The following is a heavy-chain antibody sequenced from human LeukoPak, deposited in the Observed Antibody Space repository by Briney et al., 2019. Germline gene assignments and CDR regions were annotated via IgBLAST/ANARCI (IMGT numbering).Heavy chain of an antibody. CDR3: ARGGIDIVTVPVSNWFDP. J-gene: IGHJ5*02. CDR1: GYAFINYG. V-gene: IGHV1-18*01. Sequence: ASVKVSCKASGYAFINYGITWVRQAPGQGLEWMGWSSPYNGKTNYAQKLQGRVTMTTDTSTNTAYMELRSLRPDDTAVYYCARGGIDIVTVPVSNWFDPWGQGTLVTVSS. CDR2: SSPYNGKT. D-gene: IGHD2/OR15-2a*01.